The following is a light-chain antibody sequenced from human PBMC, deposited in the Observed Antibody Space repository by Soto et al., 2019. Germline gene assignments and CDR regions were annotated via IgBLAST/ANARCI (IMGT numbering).Light chain of an antibody. CDR2: EVS. Sequence: QSALTQPASVSGSPGQSITISCTGTSSDVGGYNYVSWYQQHPGKAPKLMIYEVSNRPSGVSNRFSGSKSGNTASLTISGLQAEDEADYYCSSYTSSSTPRFGTGTKLTV. V-gene: IGLV2-14*01. CDR3: SSYTSSSTPR. J-gene: IGLJ1*01. CDR1: SSDVGGYNY.